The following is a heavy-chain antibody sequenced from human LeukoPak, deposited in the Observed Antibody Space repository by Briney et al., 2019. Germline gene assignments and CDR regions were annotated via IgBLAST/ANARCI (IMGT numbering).Heavy chain of an antibody. CDR3: ARVIRAAAAGYYYYYGMDV. V-gene: IGHV3-9*01. J-gene: IGHJ6*02. CDR2: ISWNSGSI. Sequence: GGSLRLSCAASGFTFDDYAMHWVRQAPGKGLEWVSGISWNSGSIGYADSVKGRFTISRDNAKNTLYLQMNSLRAEDTAVYYCARVIRAAAAGYYYYYGMDVWGQGTTVTVSS. CDR1: GFTFDDYA. D-gene: IGHD6-13*01.